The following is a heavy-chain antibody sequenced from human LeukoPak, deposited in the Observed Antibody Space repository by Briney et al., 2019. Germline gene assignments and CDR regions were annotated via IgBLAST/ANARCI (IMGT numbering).Heavy chain of an antibody. D-gene: IGHD2-2*01. CDR2: ISAYNGDT. Sequence: ASVKVSCKASGYTFTSYGISWVRQAPGQGLEWMGWISAYNGDTSYAQKFQGRFTMTTDTSTNTAYIELRSLRSDDTAVYYCARDHSSSSQLLDYWGQGTLVTVSS. V-gene: IGHV1-18*01. CDR3: ARDHSSSSQLLDY. J-gene: IGHJ4*02. CDR1: GYTFTSYG.